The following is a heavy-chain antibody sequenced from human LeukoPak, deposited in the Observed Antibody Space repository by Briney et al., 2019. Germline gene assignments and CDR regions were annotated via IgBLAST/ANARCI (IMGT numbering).Heavy chain of an antibody. J-gene: IGHJ3*02. CDR1: GGSISSSSYY. D-gene: IGHD6-19*01. Sequence: SETLSLTCIVSGGSISSSSYYWSWIRQPPGKGLEWIGYIFYSGSTEYNPSLKIPITISIDTSKNQFSLNLRSVTAADTAVYYCARLSSGWVNAFDIWGQGTMVTVSS. V-gene: IGHV4-61*05. CDR3: ARLSSGWVNAFDI. CDR2: IFYSGST.